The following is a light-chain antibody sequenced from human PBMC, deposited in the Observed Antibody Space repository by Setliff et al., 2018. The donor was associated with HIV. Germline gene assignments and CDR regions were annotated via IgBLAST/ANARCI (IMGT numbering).Light chain of an antibody. CDR2: DVA. V-gene: IGLV2-14*03. CDR3: SSGTSSSTPYV. CDR1: SSDIGGYNF. J-gene: IGLJ1*01. Sequence: ALAQPASVSGSPGQSIAISCTGTSSDIGGYNFISWYQQHPGKAPKLILYDVAQRPSGVSDRFSGSKSGNTASLTISGLQTEDEADYYCSSGTSSSTPYVFGTGTKVTVL.